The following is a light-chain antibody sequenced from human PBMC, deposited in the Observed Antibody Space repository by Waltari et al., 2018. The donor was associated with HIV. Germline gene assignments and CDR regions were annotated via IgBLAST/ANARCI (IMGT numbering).Light chain of an antibody. CDR3: QSYDSSLNGWV. CDR1: SSNIGAGYD. J-gene: IGLJ3*02. V-gene: IGLV1-40*01. Sequence: QSVLTQPPSVSGAPGRKVTISCTGSSSNIGAGYDVYWYQQCPGTAPKVLIYGNTNRPSGVPDRFAGSKSGNSASLAITGLQADDEADYYCQSYDSSLNGWVFGGGTKLTV. CDR2: GNT.